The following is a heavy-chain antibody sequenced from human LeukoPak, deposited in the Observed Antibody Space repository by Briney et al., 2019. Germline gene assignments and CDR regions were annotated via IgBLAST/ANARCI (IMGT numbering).Heavy chain of an antibody. D-gene: IGHD6-19*01. J-gene: IGHJ4*02. V-gene: IGHV3-23*01. Sequence: PGGSLKLSCAASGFSFSSYAMSWVRQAPGKGLEWVSSISGSGDNTHYAESVKGRFTISRDNYKNTLFLQMNSLRAEDTAVFYCAKRSGYTTGWFFDFWGQGTLVTVSS. CDR2: ISGSGDNT. CDR3: AKRSGYTTGWFFDF. CDR1: GFSFSSYA.